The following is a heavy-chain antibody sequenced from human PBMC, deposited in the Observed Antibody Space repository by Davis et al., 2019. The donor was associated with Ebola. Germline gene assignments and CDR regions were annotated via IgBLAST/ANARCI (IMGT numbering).Heavy chain of an antibody. V-gene: IGHV4-59*12. Sequence: SETLSFTCTVSGGSISSYYWSWIRQPPGKGLEWIGYIYYSGSTNYNPSLKSRVTISVDRFKNQFSLKLSSVTAADTAVYYCASADDDGMDVWGQGTTVTVSS. CDR2: IYYSGST. J-gene: IGHJ6*02. CDR3: ASADDDGMDV. CDR1: GGSISSYY.